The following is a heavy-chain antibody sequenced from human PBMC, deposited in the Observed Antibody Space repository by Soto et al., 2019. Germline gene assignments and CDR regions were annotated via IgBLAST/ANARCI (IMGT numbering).Heavy chain of an antibody. D-gene: IGHD6-6*01. CDR3: AKDRIADRPGYGMDV. Sequence: VGSLRLSCAASGFTFSSYGMHWVRQAPGKGLEWVAVISYDGSNKYYADSVKGRFTISRDNSKNTLYLQMNSLRAEDTAVYYCAKDRIADRPGYGMDVWGQRTTVTVSS. J-gene: IGHJ6*02. V-gene: IGHV3-30*18. CDR2: ISYDGSNK. CDR1: GFTFSSYG.